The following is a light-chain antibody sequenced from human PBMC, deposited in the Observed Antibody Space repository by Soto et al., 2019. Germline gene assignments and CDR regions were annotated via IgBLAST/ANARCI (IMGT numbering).Light chain of an antibody. V-gene: IGKV4-1*01. CDR3: QQYYSTLPT. Sequence: DIVMTQSPDSLAVSLGERATINCKSSQSVLYSSNNKNYLAWYQQKPGQPPKLLIYRASTRESGVPDRCSGSGSGTDFTLTISSLQAEDVAVYYCQQYYSTLPTFGQGTKVEIK. CDR2: RAS. J-gene: IGKJ1*01. CDR1: QSVLYSSNNKNY.